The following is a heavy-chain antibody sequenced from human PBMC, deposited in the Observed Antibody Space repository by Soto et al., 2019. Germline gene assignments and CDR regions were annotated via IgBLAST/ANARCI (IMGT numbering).Heavy chain of an antibody. Sequence: SETLSLTCTVSGGSISSYYWSWIRQPAGKGLEWIGRIYTSGSTNYNPSLKSRVTMSVDTSKNQFSLKLSSVTAADTAVYYCARERKQWLVTDYYYYYGMDVWGQGTTVTVSS. CDR1: GGSISSYY. V-gene: IGHV4-4*07. J-gene: IGHJ6*02. D-gene: IGHD6-19*01. CDR2: IYTSGST. CDR3: ARERKQWLVTDYYYYYGMDV.